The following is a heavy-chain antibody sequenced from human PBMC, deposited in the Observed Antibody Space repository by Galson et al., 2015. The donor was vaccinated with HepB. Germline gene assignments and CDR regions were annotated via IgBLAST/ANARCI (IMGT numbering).Heavy chain of an antibody. CDR3: ASSSSGWYGEFDY. J-gene: IGHJ4*02. CDR1: GYTFTSYY. V-gene: IGHV1-46*03. D-gene: IGHD6-19*01. CDR2: INPSGGST. Sequence: SVKVSCKVSGYTFTSYYMHWVRQAPGQGLEWMGIINPSGGSTSYAQKFQGRVTMTRDTSTSTVYMELSSLRSEDTAVYYCASSSSGWYGEFDYWGQGTLVTVSS.